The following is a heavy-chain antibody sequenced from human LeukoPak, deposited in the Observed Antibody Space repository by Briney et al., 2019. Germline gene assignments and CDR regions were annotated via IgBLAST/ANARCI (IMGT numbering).Heavy chain of an antibody. CDR1: GGSISSSSYY. D-gene: IGHD3-10*01. CDR3: ARNPMVRGVNWFDP. J-gene: IGHJ5*02. V-gene: IGHV4-39*07. CDR2: IYYSGST. Sequence: SETLSLTCTVSGGSISSSSYYWGWIRQPPGKGLEWIGSIYYSGSTNYNPSLKSRVTISVDTSKNQFSLKLSSVTAADTAVYYCARNPMVRGVNWFDPWGQGTLVTVSS.